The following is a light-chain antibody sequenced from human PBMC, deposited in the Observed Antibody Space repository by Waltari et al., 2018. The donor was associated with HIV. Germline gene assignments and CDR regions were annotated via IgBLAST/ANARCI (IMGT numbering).Light chain of an antibody. J-gene: IGLJ1*01. V-gene: IGLV2-14*01. CDR3: SSDTSSSTSHV. CDR2: EVS. CDR1: SSDDSGYNY. Sequence: QPALTQPASVYGSPGQSITLSCTGTSSDDSGYNYVPWYQPHPGKAPKLMIYEVSNRPSGVSNRFSGSKSGNTASLTISGLQAEDEADYYCSSDTSSSTSHVFGTGTKVTVL.